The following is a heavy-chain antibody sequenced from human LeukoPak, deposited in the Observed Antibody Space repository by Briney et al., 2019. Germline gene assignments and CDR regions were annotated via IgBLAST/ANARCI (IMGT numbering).Heavy chain of an antibody. V-gene: IGHV3-23*01. CDR3: AKTHGSGTYFFDY. CDR2: ISGGGGGT. CDR1: GFTFSDYD. D-gene: IGHD3-10*01. J-gene: IGHJ4*02. Sequence: PGGSLRLSCAASGFTFSDYDMNWVRQAPGKGLEWVSLISGGGGGTYYADSVKDRFTFSRDNSKNTLYLQMNSLRVEDTALYYCAKTHGSGTYFFDYWGQGTLVTVSS.